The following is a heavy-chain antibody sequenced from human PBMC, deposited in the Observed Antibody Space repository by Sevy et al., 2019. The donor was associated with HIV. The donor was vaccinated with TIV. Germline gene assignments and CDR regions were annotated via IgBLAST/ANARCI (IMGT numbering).Heavy chain of an antibody. J-gene: IGHJ4*02. CDR2: LNPSGGST. Sequence: ASVKVSCKASGYTFTNYYIHWVRQAPGQGLEWMGLLNPSGGSTSYAQKFQGRVTMTRDTSTSTVYMELSSLRSEDTAVYYCARAYYYDYSGPGYWGQGTLVTVSS. CDR3: ARAYYYDYSGPGY. CDR1: GYTFTNYY. V-gene: IGHV1-46*01. D-gene: IGHD3-22*01.